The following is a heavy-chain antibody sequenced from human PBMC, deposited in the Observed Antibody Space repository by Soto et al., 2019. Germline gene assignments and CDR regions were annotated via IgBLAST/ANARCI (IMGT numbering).Heavy chain of an antibody. V-gene: IGHV4-30-2*01. D-gene: IGHD2-2*01. CDR2: IYHSGRT. J-gene: IGHJ4*02. CDR1: GGSISSGGYS. Sequence: SETLSLTCAVSGGSISSGGYSWSWIRQPPGKGLEWIGYIYHSGRTYYNPSLKSRVTISVDRSKNQFSLKLSSVTDADTAVYYCARVPEYWGQGTLVTVSS. CDR3: ARVPEY.